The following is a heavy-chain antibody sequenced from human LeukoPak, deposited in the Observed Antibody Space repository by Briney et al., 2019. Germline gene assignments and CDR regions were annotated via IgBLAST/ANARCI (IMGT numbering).Heavy chain of an antibody. V-gene: IGHV3-48*02. CDR1: GLTFSSYS. Sequence: GQCLRLSSAASGLTFSSYSMDWVRQAPGKGREWVSYISSSITTIYYADSAKGRFTISRNNAKNSLYLHMGSLRDEDTAVYYCAVYCTGASCSTTSLSDFWGQGTLVTVSS. CDR2: ISSSITTI. CDR3: AVYCTGASCSTTSLSDF. J-gene: IGHJ4*02. D-gene: IGHD2-2*02.